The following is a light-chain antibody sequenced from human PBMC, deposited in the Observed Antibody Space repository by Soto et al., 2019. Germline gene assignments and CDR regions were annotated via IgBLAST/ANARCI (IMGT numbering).Light chain of an antibody. CDR2: ATS. Sequence: DIQMTHSPSSLSASVGDRVTITCRASQSISSYLNWYQQKPGKAPNLLIYATSSLQSGVPSRFSGSGSGTDFTLTISSLQSEDFAVYYCQQYNNWPWTFGQGTKVDIK. V-gene: IGKV1-39*01. J-gene: IGKJ1*01. CDR1: QSISSY. CDR3: QQYNNWPWT.